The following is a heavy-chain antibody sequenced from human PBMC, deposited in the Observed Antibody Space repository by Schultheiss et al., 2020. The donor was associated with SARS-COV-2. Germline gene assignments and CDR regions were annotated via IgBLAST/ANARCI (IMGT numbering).Heavy chain of an antibody. J-gene: IGHJ6*03. D-gene: IGHD6-13*01. V-gene: IGHV3-7*01. CDR2: IKQDGSEK. CDR3: AKRSSSWLNYYYYYMDV. CDR1: GFTFSSYS. Sequence: GGSLRLSCAASGFTFSSYSMNWVRQAPGKGLEWVAKIKQDGSEKYYVDSVKGRFTISRDNSKNTLYLQMNSLRAEDTAVYYCAKRSSSWLNYYYYYMDVWGKGTTVTVSS.